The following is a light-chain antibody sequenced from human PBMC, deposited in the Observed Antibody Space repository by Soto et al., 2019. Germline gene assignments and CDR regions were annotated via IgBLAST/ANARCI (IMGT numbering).Light chain of an antibody. CDR3: QQYNSYWT. Sequence: DIQMTQSPSTLSASVGNRVTLTCRASQSISSWLAWYQQKPGKAPKLLIYSASSLESGVPSRFSGSGSGTEFTLTISSLQPDDFATYYCQQYNSYWTFGQGTKVDI. J-gene: IGKJ1*01. V-gene: IGKV1-5*03. CDR1: QSISSW. CDR2: SAS.